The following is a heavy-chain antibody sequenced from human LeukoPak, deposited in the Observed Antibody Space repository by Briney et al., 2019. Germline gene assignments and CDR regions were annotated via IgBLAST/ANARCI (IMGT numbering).Heavy chain of an antibody. CDR1: GFTFSSYA. J-gene: IGHJ6*03. Sequence: GGSLRLSCAASGFTFSSYAMNWVRQAPGKGLERVSSISGSGGRTYYADSVKGRFTISRDNSKNTLYLQMNSLRAEDTAIYYCAKNGDRGAYCSGGSCYPYYYYNMDVWGKGTTVTISS. V-gene: IGHV3-23*01. CDR2: ISGSGGRT. D-gene: IGHD2-15*01. CDR3: AKNGDRGAYCSGGSCYPYYYYNMDV.